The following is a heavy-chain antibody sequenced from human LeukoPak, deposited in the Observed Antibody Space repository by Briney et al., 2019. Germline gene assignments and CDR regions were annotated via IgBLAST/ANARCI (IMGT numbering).Heavy chain of an antibody. J-gene: IGHJ4*02. V-gene: IGHV3-23*01. CDR2: TSSSDSGK. D-gene: IGHD2-15*01. CDR3: AKAPVTTCSGAYCYPFDY. CDR1: GFTLSSYA. Sequence: PGGSLRLSCVVSGFTLSSYAMSWVRQAPGKGLEWVAATSSSDSGKYHADSVRGRFTISRDSSKNTLYLQMNSLRAGDAAVYYCAKAPVTTCSGAYCYPFDYWSQGTLVTVSS.